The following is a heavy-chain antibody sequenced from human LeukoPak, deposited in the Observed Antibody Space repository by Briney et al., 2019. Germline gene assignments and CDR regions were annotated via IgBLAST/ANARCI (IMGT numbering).Heavy chain of an antibody. D-gene: IGHD3-22*01. J-gene: IGHJ5*02. CDR3: ARGDYYDSSGLNWFDP. CDR1: GGSISSSSYY. Sequence: SETLSLTCTVSGGSISSSSYYWGWIRQPPGKGLEWIGTIYYSGSTYYNTSLESRVTISVDTSKNQFSLNLSSVTAADTAVYYCARGDYYDSSGLNWFDPWGQGTLVTVSS. CDR2: IYYSGST. V-gene: IGHV4-39*07.